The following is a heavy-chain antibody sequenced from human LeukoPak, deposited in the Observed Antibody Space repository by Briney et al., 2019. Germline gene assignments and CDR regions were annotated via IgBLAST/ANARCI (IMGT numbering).Heavy chain of an antibody. CDR2: IKSKIDGGTT. CDR3: SLGGTKAYS. D-gene: IGHD3-16*01. V-gene: IGHV3-15*01. CDR1: RFTFSNAW. Sequence: GGSLRLSCAASRFTFSNAWMSWVRQAPGKGLEWVGRIKSKIDGGTTDYAAPVKGRFTISRDDSKDTLSLQMNNLKTEDTAVYYCSLGGTKAYSWGQGTLVTVSS. J-gene: IGHJ4*02.